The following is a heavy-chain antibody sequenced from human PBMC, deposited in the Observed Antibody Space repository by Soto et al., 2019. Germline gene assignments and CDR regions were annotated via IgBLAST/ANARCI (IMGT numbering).Heavy chain of an antibody. CDR2: IKQDGSEK. Sequence: EVQLMESGGGLVQPGGSLRLSCAASGFTFTTYWMNWVRQTPGKGLEWVANIKQDGSEKNYGDSVKGRFTIYRDNAKNSLYLQMSCLTAADSALYYCSRSLGSWGQGTLVTVSS. CDR3: SRSLGS. V-gene: IGHV3-7*01. CDR1: GFTFTTYW. J-gene: IGHJ4*02.